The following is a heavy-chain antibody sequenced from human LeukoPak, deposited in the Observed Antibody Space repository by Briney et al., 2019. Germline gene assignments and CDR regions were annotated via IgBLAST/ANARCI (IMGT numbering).Heavy chain of an antibody. Sequence: SETLSLTCAVYGGSFSGYYWSWIRQPPGKGLEWIGKINHSGSTNYNPSLKSRVTISVDTSKNQFSLKLSSVTAADTAVYYCARGRRSSWVMVVVTPRVVFDYWGQGTLVTVSS. CDR2: INHSGST. CDR3: ARGRRSSWVMVVVTPRVVFDY. J-gene: IGHJ4*02. CDR1: GGSFSGYY. D-gene: IGHD3-22*01. V-gene: IGHV4-34*01.